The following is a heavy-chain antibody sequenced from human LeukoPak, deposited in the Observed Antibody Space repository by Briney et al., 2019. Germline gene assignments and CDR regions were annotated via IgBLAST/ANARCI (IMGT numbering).Heavy chain of an antibody. Sequence: ASVKVSCKASGYTFTSYGISWVRQAPGQGLEWMGWISAYNGNTNYAQKLQGRVTMTTDTSTSTAYMELRSLGSEDTAVYYCARVSTGDINWFDPWGQGTLVTVSS. CDR3: ARVSTGDINWFDP. CDR1: GYTFTSYG. D-gene: IGHD7-27*01. CDR2: ISAYNGNT. J-gene: IGHJ5*02. V-gene: IGHV1-18*01.